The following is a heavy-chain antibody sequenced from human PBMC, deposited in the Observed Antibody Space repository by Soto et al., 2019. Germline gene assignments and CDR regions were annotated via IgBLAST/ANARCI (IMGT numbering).Heavy chain of an antibody. V-gene: IGHV4-31*03. CDR1: GGSIFGGNYY. J-gene: IGHJ6*02. CDR2: FYDSGST. CDR3: AGGGPDEYYYGLDI. D-gene: IGHD3-16*01. Sequence: QVQLQESGPGLVKPSQTLSLTCTVSGGSIFGGNYYWSWIRQHPGKGLEWIGYFYDSGSTYYNPSLKSGVTISVDPSKRQFSLRLTSVTAAGTAVYYCAGGGPDEYYYGLDIWGQGTTVTVSS.